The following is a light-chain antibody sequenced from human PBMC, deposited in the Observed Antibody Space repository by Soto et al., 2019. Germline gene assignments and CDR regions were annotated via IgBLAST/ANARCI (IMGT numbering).Light chain of an antibody. CDR2: GAS. Sequence: EIVLTQSPGTLSLSPGERATLSCRASQSVSSSYLAWYQQKPGQAPRLLIYGASSRATGIPARFSGSGSGTDFTLTISILEPEDFAVYYCQQYGSPPWTFGQGTKLEIK. CDR1: QSVSSSY. V-gene: IGKV3-20*01. J-gene: IGKJ2*02. CDR3: QQYGSPPWT.